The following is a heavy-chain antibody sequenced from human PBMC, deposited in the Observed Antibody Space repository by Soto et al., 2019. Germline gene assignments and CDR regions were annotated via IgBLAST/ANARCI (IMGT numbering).Heavy chain of an antibody. V-gene: IGHV1-69*02. D-gene: IGHD3-3*01. CDR2: IIPILGIA. CDR1: GGTFSSYP. J-gene: IGHJ4*02. Sequence: QVQLVQSGAEVKKPGSSVTVSCKASGGTFSSYPISWVRQAPGQGLEWMGRIIPILGIANYAQKVQGRVTITADKSTSTAYMELSSLRSEDTAVYYCARSMFTIFGVVADYWGQGTLVTVSS. CDR3: ARSMFTIFGVVADY.